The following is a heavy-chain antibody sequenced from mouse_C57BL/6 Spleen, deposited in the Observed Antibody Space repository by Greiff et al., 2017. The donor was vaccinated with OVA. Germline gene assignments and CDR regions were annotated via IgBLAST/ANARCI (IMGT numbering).Heavy chain of an antibody. Sequence: EVKLVESGGGLVKPGGSLKLSCAASGFTFSDYGMHWVRQAPEKGLEWVAYISSGSSTIYYADTVKGRFTISRDNAKDTLFLQMTSLRSEDTAMYYCARGELGRIDYWGQGTTLTVSS. CDR2: ISSGSSTI. D-gene: IGHD4-1*01. J-gene: IGHJ2*01. CDR3: ARGELGRIDY. V-gene: IGHV5-17*01. CDR1: GFTFSDYG.